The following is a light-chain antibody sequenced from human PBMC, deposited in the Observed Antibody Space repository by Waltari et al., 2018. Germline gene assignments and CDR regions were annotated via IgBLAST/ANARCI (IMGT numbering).Light chain of an antibody. CDR2: DAS. CDR3: QHRSNWPLT. CDR1: QSVSSN. Sequence: EIVLTQSPATLSLSPGERATLSCRASQSVSSNLAWYQQKPGQAPRLLIYDASNRATGIPARFSGSGSGTDFTLTISSLEPEDVALYYCQHRSNWPLTFGGGTKVEIK. V-gene: IGKV3-11*01. J-gene: IGKJ4*01.